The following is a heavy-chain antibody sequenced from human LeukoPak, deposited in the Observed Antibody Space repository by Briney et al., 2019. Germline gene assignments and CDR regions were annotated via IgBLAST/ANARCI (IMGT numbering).Heavy chain of an antibody. CDR2: IYYSGST. CDR3: ARRRITMTRGWFDP. Sequence: KSSETLSLTCTVSGGSISSSRYYWGWIRQPPGKGLEWIGSIYYSGSTYYSPSLKRRVNQSVDPSKNQISLKLGPATAAHTAVYYCARRRITMTRGWFDPWGQGTLVSVSS. V-gene: IGHV4-39*01. CDR1: GGSISSSRYY. J-gene: IGHJ5*02. D-gene: IGHD3-22*01.